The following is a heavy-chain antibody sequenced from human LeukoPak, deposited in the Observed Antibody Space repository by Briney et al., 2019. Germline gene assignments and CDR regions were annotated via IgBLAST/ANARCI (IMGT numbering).Heavy chain of an antibody. D-gene: IGHD6-13*01. V-gene: IGHV4-4*07. CDR1: GGSMSDYY. CDR3: ARGFGSSWYYFDH. CDR2: IYSSGST. Sequence: SETLSLTCTVSGGSMSDYYWSWIRQPAGKGLEWIGRIYSSGSTIYSPSLKSRVTMSVDTSKNQFSLKLSSVTAADTAVYFWARGFGSSWYYFDHWGQGTLVTASS. J-gene: IGHJ4*02.